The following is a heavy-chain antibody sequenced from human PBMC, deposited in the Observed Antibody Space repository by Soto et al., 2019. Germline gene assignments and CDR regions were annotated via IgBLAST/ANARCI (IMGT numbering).Heavy chain of an antibody. CDR2: NKTKTDSTRT. CDR1: CLTCRNAW. D-gene: IGHD2-2*01. Sequence: GGPLRLSSTGSCLTCRNAWMNWIRPAREKGPERVCPNKTKTDSTRTDYTAPVKGRFTISRDDSKNTLYLQMNSLKTEDTAVYYCTSIVVPAAPNATTYYYYYGMDVWGEGTTVTVSS. J-gene: IGHJ6*04. CDR3: TSIVVPAAPNATTYYYYYGMDV. V-gene: IGHV3-15*07.